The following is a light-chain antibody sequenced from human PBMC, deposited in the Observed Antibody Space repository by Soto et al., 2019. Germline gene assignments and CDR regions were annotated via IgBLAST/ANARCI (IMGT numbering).Light chain of an antibody. J-gene: IGLJ2*01. CDR1: TGAVTSGHY. V-gene: IGLV7-46*01. CDR3: LLADSGARE. Sequence: QTVVTQEPSLTVSPGGTVTLTCGSSTGAVTSGHYPYWFQQKPGQAPRTLIYDTSNKHSWTPARFSGSLLGGKAALTLSGAQPEDEAEYYCLLADSGAREFGGATKMTV. CDR2: DTS.